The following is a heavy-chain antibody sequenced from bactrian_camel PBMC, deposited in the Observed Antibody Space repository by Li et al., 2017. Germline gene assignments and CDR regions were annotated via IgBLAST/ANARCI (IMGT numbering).Heavy chain of an antibody. CDR2: IKNDGTTT. V-gene: IGHV3S40*01. J-gene: IGHJ6*01. D-gene: IGHD6*01. CDR1: GDTIGRYC. CDR3: VRDGELLPSLFGY. Sequence: DVQLVESGGGSVQVGGSLRLSCVASGDTIGRYCMGWFRQIPDREREGVSGIKNDGTTTHYADSVKGRFTISRDNAENTVYLQMNSLKPEDTAVYYCVRDGELLPSLFGYWGQGTQVTVS.